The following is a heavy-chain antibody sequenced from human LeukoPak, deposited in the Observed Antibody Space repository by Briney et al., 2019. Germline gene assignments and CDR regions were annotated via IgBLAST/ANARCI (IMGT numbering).Heavy chain of an antibody. Sequence: GASVKVSCKASDYTFTSYGISWVRQAPGQGLEWMGWISAYNGNTNYAQKLQGRVTMTTDTSTSTAYMELRSLRSDDTAVYYCASTNYDSSGYYWGDAFDIWGQGTMVTVSS. CDR1: DYTFTSYG. D-gene: IGHD3-22*01. V-gene: IGHV1-18*01. CDR3: ASTNYDSSGYYWGDAFDI. J-gene: IGHJ3*02. CDR2: ISAYNGNT.